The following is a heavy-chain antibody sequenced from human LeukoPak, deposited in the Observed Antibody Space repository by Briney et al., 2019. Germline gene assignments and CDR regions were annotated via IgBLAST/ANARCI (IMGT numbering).Heavy chain of an antibody. D-gene: IGHD4-17*01. CDR3: AKGFDYGDYVGAFDI. V-gene: IGHV3-43D*03. CDR1: GFTFDDYA. CDR2: ISWDGGST. Sequence: GSLRLSCAASGFTFDDYAMHWVRQAPGKGLEWVSLISWDGGSTYYADSVKGRFTISRDNSKSSLYLQMNSLRAEDTALYYCAKGFDYGDYVGAFDIWGQGTMVTVSS. J-gene: IGHJ3*02.